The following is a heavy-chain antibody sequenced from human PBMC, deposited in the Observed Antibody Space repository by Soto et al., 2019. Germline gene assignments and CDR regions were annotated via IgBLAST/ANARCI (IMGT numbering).Heavy chain of an antibody. D-gene: IGHD3-10*01. CDR2: ISYSGSI. V-gene: IGHV4-31*03. Sequence: QVQLQESGPGLVKPSQTLSLTCTVSGGSISSGGYYWSWIRQHPGKGLGWIGYISYSGSIYYNPSLTQRVTISRDTSKTQFSLKLSAVSSADTAVYYCATDLRFRGFSGMDVWGQGTTVTVSS. CDR3: ATDLRFRGFSGMDV. J-gene: IGHJ6*02. CDR1: GGSISSGGYY.